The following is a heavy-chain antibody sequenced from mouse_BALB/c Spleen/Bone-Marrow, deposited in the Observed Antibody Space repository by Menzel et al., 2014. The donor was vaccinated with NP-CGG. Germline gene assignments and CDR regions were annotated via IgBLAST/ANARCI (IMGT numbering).Heavy chain of an antibody. D-gene: IGHD1-2*01. CDR3: ARTTTATSY. CDR2: IYPGSDNT. J-gene: IGHJ3*01. CDR1: GYTFXDYY. V-gene: IGHV1-77*01. Sequence: VQLQLSGAELARLGASVKLSCKASGYTFXDYYINWMKQRTGQGLEWIGEIYPGSDNTYYNEKFKGKATLTADKSSSTTYMQLSSLTSEDSAVYFCARTTTATSYWGQGTLVTVSA.